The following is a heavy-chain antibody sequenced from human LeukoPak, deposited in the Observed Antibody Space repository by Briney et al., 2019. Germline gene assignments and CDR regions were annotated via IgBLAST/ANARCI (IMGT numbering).Heavy chain of an antibody. CDR1: VFIFSDFC. CDR2: IFGSRDSI. J-gene: IGHJ5*02. Sequence: PGGSLRLSCAASVFIFSDFCMGWVRQAPWKRPEWVSSIFGSRDSISYANSVKGRFTISRDNAENSLYLQMDSLRVEDTAVYYCTRGMDHINYAWFDPWGQGTLVIVSS. V-gene: IGHV3-21*06. CDR3: TRGMDHINYAWFDP. D-gene: IGHD4-11*01.